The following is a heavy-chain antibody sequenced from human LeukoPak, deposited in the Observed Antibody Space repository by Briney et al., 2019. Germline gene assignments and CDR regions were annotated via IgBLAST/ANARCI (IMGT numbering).Heavy chain of an antibody. Sequence: GESLKISCKGSGYRFTNYWISWVRQMPGKGLEWMGRIDPSDSYTDYSPSFQGHVTFSADKSTTTAYLQWSSLKASDTAMYYCATLILRAAPYYLDYWGQGTLVTVSS. D-gene: IGHD3-16*01. CDR3: ATLILRAAPYYLDY. J-gene: IGHJ4*02. CDR1: GYRFTNYW. V-gene: IGHV5-10-1*01. CDR2: IDPSDSYT.